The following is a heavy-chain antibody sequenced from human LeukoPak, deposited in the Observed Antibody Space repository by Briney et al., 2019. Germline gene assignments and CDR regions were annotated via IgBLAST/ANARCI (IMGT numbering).Heavy chain of an antibody. CDR3: ARRQYRSSWYYFDY. CDR1: GFSLSSYW. V-gene: IGHV3-74*01. CDR2: INSDGSTT. D-gene: IGHD6-13*01. Sequence: PGGSLRLSCAASGFSLSSYWMHWVRQAPGKGLVWVSRINSDGSTTNYADSVKGRFTISRDNAKNTLYLQMNSLRAEDTAVYSCARRQYRSSWYYFDYWGQGTLVTVSS. J-gene: IGHJ4*02.